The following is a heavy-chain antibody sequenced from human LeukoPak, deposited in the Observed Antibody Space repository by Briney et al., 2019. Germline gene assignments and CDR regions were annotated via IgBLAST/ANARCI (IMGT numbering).Heavy chain of an antibody. Sequence: PGGSLRLPCAASGFTFSSYGMHWVRQAPGKGLEWVAVIWYDGSNKYYADSVKGRFTISRDNSKNTLYLQMNSLRAEDTAVYYCARWASPDYYDSTRFDHWGQGTLVTVSS. CDR1: GFTFSSYG. D-gene: IGHD3-22*01. CDR3: ARWASPDYYDSTRFDH. CDR2: IWYDGSNK. J-gene: IGHJ5*02. V-gene: IGHV3-33*01.